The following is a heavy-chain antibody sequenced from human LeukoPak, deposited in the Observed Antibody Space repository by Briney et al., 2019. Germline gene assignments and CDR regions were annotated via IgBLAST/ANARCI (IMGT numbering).Heavy chain of an antibody. Sequence: SETLSLTCTVSGGSISSGTYYWSWIRQHPGKGLERLGYIYYSGSTYYNPSLKSRITISVDTSKNQFSLKLSSVAAADTAVYYCARVDVTIFGVVGPFDYWGQGTLVTVSS. CDR2: IYYSGST. J-gene: IGHJ4*02. D-gene: IGHD3-3*01. V-gene: IGHV4-31*03. CDR1: GGSISSGTYY. CDR3: ARVDVTIFGVVGPFDY.